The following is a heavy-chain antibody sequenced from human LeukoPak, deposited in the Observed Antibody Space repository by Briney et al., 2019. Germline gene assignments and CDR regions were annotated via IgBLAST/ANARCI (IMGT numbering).Heavy chain of an antibody. CDR3: ASRGCSSTSCYFGAFDI. CDR1: GFTVSXNY. J-gene: IGHJ3*02. Sequence: XXAGFTVSXNYMSWVRQAPGKGLEWVSVXYSGGSTYYADSVRGRFTISRDNSKNTLYLQMNSLRAEDTAVYYCASRGCSSTSCYFGAFDIWGQGTMVTVSS. V-gene: IGHV3-53*01. CDR2: XYSGGST. D-gene: IGHD2-2*01.